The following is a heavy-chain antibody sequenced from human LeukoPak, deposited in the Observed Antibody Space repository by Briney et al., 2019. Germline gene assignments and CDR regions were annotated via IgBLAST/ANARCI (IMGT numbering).Heavy chain of an antibody. V-gene: IGHV3-33*01. CDR3: ARDPVEWELLLDY. D-gene: IGHD1-26*01. CDR2: ISYNGGYI. J-gene: IGHJ4*02. Sequence: GGSLRLSCTASGFSFRTYNLHWVRQAPGKGLEWVAVISYNGGYIHYADSVKGRFSISRDNARNSVYLQMASLRVEDTAVYYCARDPVEWELLLDYWGQGTLVIVSS. CDR1: GFSFRTYN.